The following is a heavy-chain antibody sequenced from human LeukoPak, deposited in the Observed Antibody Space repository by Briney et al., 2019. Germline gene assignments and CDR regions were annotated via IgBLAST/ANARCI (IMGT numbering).Heavy chain of an antibody. J-gene: IGHJ5*02. V-gene: IGHV1-69*05. CDR1: GGTFSSYA. CDR3: ARVRSRGISSWFDP. D-gene: IGHD2-15*01. Sequence: SVKVSCKASGGTFSSYAISWVRQAPGQGLEWMGGIIPIFGTANYAQKFQGRVTITTDESTSTAYMELSSLRSEDTAVYYCARVRSRGISSWFDPWGQGTLVTVSS. CDR2: IIPIFGTA.